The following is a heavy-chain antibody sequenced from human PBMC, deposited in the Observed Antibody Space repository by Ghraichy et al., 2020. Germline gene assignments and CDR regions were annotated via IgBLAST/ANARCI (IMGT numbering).Heavy chain of an antibody. CDR3: ARDGGDGYDY. V-gene: IGHV3-21*01. CDR2: ISSSSSYI. Sequence: ETLSLTCAASGFTFSSYSMNWVRQAPGKGLEWVSSISSSSSYIYYADSVKGRFTISRDNAKNSLYLQMNSLRAEDTAVYYCARDGGDGYDYWGQGTLVTVSS. J-gene: IGHJ4*02. D-gene: IGHD5-24*01. CDR1: GFTFSSYS.